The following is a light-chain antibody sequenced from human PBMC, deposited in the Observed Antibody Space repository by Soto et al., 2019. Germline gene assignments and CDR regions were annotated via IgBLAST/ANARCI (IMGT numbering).Light chain of an antibody. J-gene: IGKJ5*01. CDR2: VAS. CDR3: QQRSNWPSIT. V-gene: IGKV3-11*01. CDR1: QSVSSY. Sequence: EIVLTQSPATVSLSPGERATLSCRASQSVSSYLAWYQQKPGQAPRLLIYVASNRATGIPARFSGSGSGTDFTLTISSLEPEDFAVYYCQQRSNWPSITFGQGTRLEIK.